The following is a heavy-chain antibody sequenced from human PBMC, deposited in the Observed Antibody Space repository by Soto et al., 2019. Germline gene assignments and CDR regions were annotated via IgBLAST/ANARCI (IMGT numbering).Heavy chain of an antibody. Sequence: GGSLRLSCAASGFTFSSYAMSWVRQAPGKGLEWVSAISGSGGSTYYADSVKGRFTISRDNSKNTLYLQMNSLRAEDTAVYYCANPRGNSLTPYGMDVWGQGTTVAVSS. V-gene: IGHV3-23*01. CDR1: GFTFSSYA. D-gene: IGHD2-21*02. CDR3: ANPRGNSLTPYGMDV. J-gene: IGHJ6*02. CDR2: ISGSGGST.